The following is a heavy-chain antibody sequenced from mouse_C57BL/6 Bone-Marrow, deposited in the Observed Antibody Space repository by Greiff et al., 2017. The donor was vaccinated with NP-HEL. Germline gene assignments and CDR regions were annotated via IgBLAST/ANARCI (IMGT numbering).Heavy chain of an antibody. CDR2: IYPRSGNT. V-gene: IGHV1-81*01. Sequence: QVQLQQSGAALARPGASVKLSCKASGYTFTSYGISWVKQRTGQGLEWIGEIYPRSGNTYYNEKFKGKATLTADKSSSTAYMELRSLTSEDSAVYFCARSRSNPFAYWGQGTLVTVSA. D-gene: IGHD2-5*01. J-gene: IGHJ3*01. CDR3: ARSRSNPFAY. CDR1: GYTFTSYG.